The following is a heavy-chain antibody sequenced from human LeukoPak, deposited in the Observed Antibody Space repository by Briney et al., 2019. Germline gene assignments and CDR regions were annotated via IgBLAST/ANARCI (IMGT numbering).Heavy chain of an antibody. J-gene: IGHJ4*02. Sequence: GASVKVSCKAFGGTFSSYAISWVRQAPGQGLEWMGGIIPIFGTANYAQKFQGRVTITADESTSTAYMELSSLRSEDTAVYYCARGAGGYCSGGSCYGPFDYWGQGTLVTVSS. CDR2: IIPIFGTA. CDR3: ARGAGGYCSGGSCYGPFDY. D-gene: IGHD2-15*01. V-gene: IGHV1-69*13. CDR1: GGTFSSYA.